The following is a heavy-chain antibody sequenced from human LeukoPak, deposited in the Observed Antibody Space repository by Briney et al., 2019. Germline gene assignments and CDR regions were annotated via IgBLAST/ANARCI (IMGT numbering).Heavy chain of an antibody. D-gene: IGHD1-1*01. Sequence: PSETLSLTCAVYGGSFSGYYWSWIRQPPGKGLEWIGEINHSGSTNYNPSLKSRVTISVDTSKNQFSLKLSSVTAADTAVYYCARATGFWDDEPLFDPWGQGTLVTVSS. V-gene: IGHV4-34*01. CDR1: GGSFSGYY. J-gene: IGHJ5*02. CDR3: ARATGFWDDEPLFDP. CDR2: INHSGST.